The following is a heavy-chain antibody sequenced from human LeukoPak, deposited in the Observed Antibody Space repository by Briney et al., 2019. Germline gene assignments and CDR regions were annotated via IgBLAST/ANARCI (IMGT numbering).Heavy chain of an antibody. D-gene: IGHD1-14*01. CDR1: GFTVLDHA. V-gene: IGHV3-9*01. CDR3: IKDIRPGGMDV. J-gene: IGHJ6*02. Sequence: GGSLRLSCVGSGFTVLDHAMHWVRQAPGKGLEWVSGIGWSSGRIDYADSVKGRFTSSRDNAKNSLYLQMNSLRAEDAAIYYCIKDIRPGGMDVWGQGITVTVSS. CDR2: IGWSSGRI.